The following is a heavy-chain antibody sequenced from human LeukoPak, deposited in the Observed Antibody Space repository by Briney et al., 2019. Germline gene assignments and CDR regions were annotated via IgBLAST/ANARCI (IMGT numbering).Heavy chain of an antibody. D-gene: IGHD2-2*01. J-gene: IGHJ4*02. CDR1: GYTFTSYY. CDR2: INPSGGST. V-gene: IGHV1-46*01. Sequence: GASVKVSCKASGYTFTSYYMHWVRQAPGQGLEWMGIINPSGGSTSYAQKFQGRVTMTRNTSISTAYMDLSSLRSEDTAVYYCATVVPAANPGVFDYWGQGTLVTVSS. CDR3: ATVVPAANPGVFDY.